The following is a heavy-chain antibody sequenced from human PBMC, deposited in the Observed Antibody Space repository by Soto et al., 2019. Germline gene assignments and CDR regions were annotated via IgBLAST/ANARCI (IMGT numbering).Heavy chain of an antibody. CDR2: VSANGDTT. CDR3: VKGRGEGYCTGGSCSFDN. J-gene: IGHJ4*02. D-gene: IGHD2-8*02. CDR1: GFIYSRYA. V-gene: IGHV3-23*01. Sequence: EVQLMESGGGLVQPGGSLRLSCAASGFIYSRYAMSWVRQAPGKGLEWVSGVSANGDTTNYADSVKGPFTISRDNSKNTVDLQMSSLRPEDAAVYYCVKGRGEGYCTGGSCSFDNWGQGTLVTVA.